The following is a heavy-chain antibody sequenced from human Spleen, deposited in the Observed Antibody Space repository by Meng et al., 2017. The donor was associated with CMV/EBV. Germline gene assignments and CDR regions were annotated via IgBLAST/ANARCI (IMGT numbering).Heavy chain of an antibody. Sequence: SETLSLTCTVSGGSISTYYWNWIRQPPGMGLEWIGYTYYNGRFNYNASLRNRVTISLDTSRKQLSLKLTSVTAADTAVYYCVRDPSPLGWFDPWGQGILVTVSS. V-gene: IGHV4-59*01. CDR3: VRDPSPLGWFDP. D-gene: IGHD3-10*01. J-gene: IGHJ5*02. CDR2: TYYNGRF. CDR1: GGSISTYY.